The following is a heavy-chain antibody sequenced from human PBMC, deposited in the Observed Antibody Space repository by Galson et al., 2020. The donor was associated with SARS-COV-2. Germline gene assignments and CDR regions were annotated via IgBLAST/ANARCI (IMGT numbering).Heavy chain of an antibody. J-gene: IGHJ4*02. Sequence: GESLKISCAASGFTFDDFSMHWVRQGPGKGLEWISLINRDGRTTFYADSVKGRFTISRDNTKNSLYLQMNNLGPEDTALYYCAKERWGSKWLVDSWGQGTLVVVSS. CDR1: GFTFDDFS. V-gene: IGHV3-43*01. CDR2: INRDGRTT. D-gene: IGHD3-22*01. CDR3: AKERWGSKWLVDS.